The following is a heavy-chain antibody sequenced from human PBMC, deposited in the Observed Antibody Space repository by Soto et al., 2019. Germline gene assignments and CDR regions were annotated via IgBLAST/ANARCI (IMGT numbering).Heavy chain of an antibody. CDR3: ARDPGGGYLDS. CDR2: ISSSGRTI. D-gene: IGHD3-16*01. J-gene: IGHJ4*02. V-gene: IGHV3-11*01. CDR1: GFTFSDYY. Sequence: QVQLVESGGGLVKPGGSLRLSCAASGFTFSDYYMSWIRQAPGRGLEWVSYISSSGRTIYYADSVKGRFTSARDNGKTSLDLQMNSLRAVDTAVYYCARDPGGGYLDSWGQGTLVTVSS.